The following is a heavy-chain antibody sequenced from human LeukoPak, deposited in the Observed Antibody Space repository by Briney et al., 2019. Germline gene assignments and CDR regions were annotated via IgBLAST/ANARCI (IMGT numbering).Heavy chain of an antibody. CDR2: TYYRSKWYN. J-gene: IGHJ4*02. CDR3: ARDGYCGGDCYDY. Sequence: SQTLSLTFAISGDSVSINSAAWNWIRQSPSRGLEGLGSTYYRSKWYNDYAVSVKSRITINPDTSKNQFSLQLNSVTPEDTAVYYCARDGYCGGDCYDYWGQGTLVTVSS. CDR1: GDSVSINSAA. D-gene: IGHD2-21*01. V-gene: IGHV6-1*01.